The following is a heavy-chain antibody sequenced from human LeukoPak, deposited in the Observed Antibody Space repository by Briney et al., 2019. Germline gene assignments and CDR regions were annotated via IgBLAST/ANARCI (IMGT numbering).Heavy chain of an antibody. V-gene: IGHV3-23*01. CDR2: ISGSGGST. CDR3: AKDLGYSYGYVSPFDY. D-gene: IGHD5-18*01. Sequence: PGGSLRLSCAASGFTFSSYGMSWVRQAPGKGLEWVSAISGSGGSTYYADSVKGRFTISRDNSKNTLYLQMNSLRAEDTAVYYCAKDLGYSYGYVSPFDYWGQGTLVTVSS. CDR1: GFTFSSYG. J-gene: IGHJ4*02.